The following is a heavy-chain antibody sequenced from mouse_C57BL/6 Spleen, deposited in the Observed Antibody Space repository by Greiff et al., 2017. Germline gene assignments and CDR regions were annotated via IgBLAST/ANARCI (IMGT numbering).Heavy chain of an antibody. D-gene: IGHD1-2*01. CDR1: GFTFSDYG. Sequence: EVKLMESGGGLVKPGGSLKLSCAASGFTFSDYGMHWVRQAPEKGLEWVAYISSGSSTIYYADTVKGRFTISRDNAKNTLFLQMTSLRSEDTAMYYCARITTADRAFAYWGQGTLVTVSA. CDR3: ARITTADRAFAY. V-gene: IGHV5-17*01. CDR2: ISSGSSTI. J-gene: IGHJ3*01.